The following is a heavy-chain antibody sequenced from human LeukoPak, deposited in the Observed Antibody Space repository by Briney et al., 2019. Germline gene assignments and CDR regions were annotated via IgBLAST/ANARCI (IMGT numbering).Heavy chain of an antibody. J-gene: IGHJ6*03. CDR3: AGAIGDVYYYYYYYMDV. V-gene: IGHV4-34*01. CDR2: INHSGST. Sequence: SETLSLTCAVYGGSLSGYYWSWIRQPPEKGREWIGEINHSGSTNNNPSLKSRVTLPVETSKNQFSLNLRSVTAADTAVFYCAGAIGDVYYYYYYYMDVWGKGTTVTVSS. CDR1: GGSLSGYY. D-gene: IGHD2-21*02.